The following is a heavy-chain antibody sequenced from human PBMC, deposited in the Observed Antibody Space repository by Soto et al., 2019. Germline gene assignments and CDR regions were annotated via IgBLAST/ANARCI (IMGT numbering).Heavy chain of an antibody. Sequence: GESLKISCKGSGYSFPSYWISWVRQMPGKGLEWMGRIDPSDSYSNYSPSFKGHVTLSVDKSTTTAYLQWSSLKASDTAMYFCARHNGRSGYSPPVDAFDIWGQGTMVTV. CDR3: ARHNGRSGYSPPVDAFDI. CDR2: IDPSDSYS. J-gene: IGHJ3*02. CDR1: GYSFPSYW. V-gene: IGHV5-10-1*01. D-gene: IGHD3-22*01.